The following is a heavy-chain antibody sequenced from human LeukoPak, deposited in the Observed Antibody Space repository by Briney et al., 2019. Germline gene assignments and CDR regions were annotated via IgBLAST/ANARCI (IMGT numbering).Heavy chain of an antibody. V-gene: IGHV3-30*02. CDR1: GFTFSSYG. J-gene: IGHJ4*02. Sequence: GGSLRLSCAASGFTFSSYGMHWVRQAPGKGLEWVAFIRYDGSNKYYADSVKGRFTISRDNSKNTLYLHVNSLRPEDTAVYYCARNGDLDNWGQGTLVTVSS. CDR3: ARNGDLDN. D-gene: IGHD2-21*01. CDR2: IRYDGSNK.